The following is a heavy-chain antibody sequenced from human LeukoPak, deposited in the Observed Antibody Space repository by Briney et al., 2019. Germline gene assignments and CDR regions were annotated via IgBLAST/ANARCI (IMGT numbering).Heavy chain of an antibody. V-gene: IGHV4-61*02. CDR3: AREDGYDFWSGYYSSYYYYMDV. CDR2: IYTSGST. D-gene: IGHD3-3*01. CDR1: GGSISSGSYY. J-gene: IGHJ6*03. Sequence: SETLSLTCTVSGGSISSGSYYWSWIRQPAGKGLEWIGRIYTSGSTNYNPSLKSRVTISVETSKNQFSLKLSSVTAADTAVYYCAREDGYDFWSGYYSSYYYYMDVWGKGTTVTVSS.